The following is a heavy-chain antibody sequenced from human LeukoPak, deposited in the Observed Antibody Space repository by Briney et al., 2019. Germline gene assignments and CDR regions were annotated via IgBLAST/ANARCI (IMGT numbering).Heavy chain of an antibody. D-gene: IGHD3-22*01. CDR3: ARDSPYDRDGYYFDY. J-gene: IGHJ4*02. CDR2: INAGNGNT. Sequence: AASVKVSCKASGYTFTSYAMHWVRQAPGQRLEWMGWINAGNGNTKYSQEFQGRVTITRDTSASTVYMELNSLRSEDTAVYYCARDSPYDRDGYYFDYWGQGTLVTVSS. CDR1: GYTFTSYA. V-gene: IGHV1-3*03.